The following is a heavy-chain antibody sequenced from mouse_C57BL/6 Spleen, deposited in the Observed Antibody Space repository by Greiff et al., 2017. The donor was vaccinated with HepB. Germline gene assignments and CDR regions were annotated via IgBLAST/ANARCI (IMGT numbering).Heavy chain of an antibody. V-gene: IGHV5-6*01. J-gene: IGHJ3*01. CDR1: GFTFSSYG. CDR2: ISSGGSYT. D-gene: IGHD2-4*01. Sequence: EVKLMESGGDLVKPGGSLKLSCAASGFTFSSYGMSWVRQTPDKRLEWVATISSGGSYTYYPDSVKGRFTISRDNAKNTLYLQMSSLKSEDTAMYYCARPHYDYDERGFAYWGQGTLVTVSA. CDR3: ARPHYDYDERGFAY.